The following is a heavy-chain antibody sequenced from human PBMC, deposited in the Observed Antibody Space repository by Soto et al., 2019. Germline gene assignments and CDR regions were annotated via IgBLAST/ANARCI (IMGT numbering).Heavy chain of an antibody. CDR3: ARDLGLAVVAAVIKYYGMDV. CDR1: GYSISSGYY. CDR2: VYHSGIT. Sequence: PSETLFLTCDVSGYSISSGYYWGCIRQPPGKGVEWIGSVYHSGITYYNPSLRSRVTISADTSKNQFSLSLRSVTAADTAVYYCARDLGLAVVAAVIKYYGMDVWGQGTTVTVPS. V-gene: IGHV4-38-2*01. J-gene: IGHJ6*02. D-gene: IGHD2-2*02.